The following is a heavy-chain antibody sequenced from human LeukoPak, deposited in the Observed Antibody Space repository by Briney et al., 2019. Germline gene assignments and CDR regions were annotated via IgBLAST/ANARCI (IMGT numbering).Heavy chain of an antibody. V-gene: IGHV4-30-2*01. CDR3: ARGPKLGDADLDY. CDR1: GGSISSGGYS. Sequence: SQTLSLTCAVSGGSISSGGYSWSWIRQPPGKGLEWIAYIYLSGSTYYNPSLKRRVTISVDRSKNQFSLKLSSVTAADTAVYSCARGPKLGDADLDYWGQGTLVTVSS. J-gene: IGHJ4*02. D-gene: IGHD7-27*01. CDR2: IYLSGST.